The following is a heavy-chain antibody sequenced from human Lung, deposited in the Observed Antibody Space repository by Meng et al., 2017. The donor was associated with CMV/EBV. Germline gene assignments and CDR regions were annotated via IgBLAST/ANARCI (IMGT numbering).Heavy chain of an antibody. CDR2: IDEDGRIT. D-gene: IGHD1-26*01. J-gene: IGHJ4*02. V-gene: IGHV3-74*01. CDR3: GRDLSGSRDY. Sequence: GQRVESGGGLVQPGGSLRLSCAVSGFTVRSHYMHWVRLAPGKGLEWVSRIDEDGRITSYADSVKGRFTISRDNARNTLYLQMNSLRADDSAVYYRGRDLSGSRDYWGRGTLVTVSS. CDR1: GFTVRSHY.